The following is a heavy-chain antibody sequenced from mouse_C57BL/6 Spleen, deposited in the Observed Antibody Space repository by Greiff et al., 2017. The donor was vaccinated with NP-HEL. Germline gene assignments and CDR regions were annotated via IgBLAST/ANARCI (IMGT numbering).Heavy chain of an antibody. V-gene: IGHV1-39*01. CDR3: AREGNSEGYYFDY. J-gene: IGHJ2*01. Sequence: VHVKQSGPELVKPGASVKISCKASGYSFTDYNMNWVKQSNGKSLEWIGVINPNYGTTSYNQKFKGKATLTVDQSSSTAYMQLNSLTSEDSAVYYCAREGNSEGYYFDYWGQGTTLTVSS. CDR2: INPNYGTT. CDR1: GYSFTDYN. D-gene: IGHD3-2*02.